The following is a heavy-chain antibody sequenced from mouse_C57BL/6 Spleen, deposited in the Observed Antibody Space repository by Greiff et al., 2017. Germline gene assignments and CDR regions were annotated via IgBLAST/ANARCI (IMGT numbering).Heavy chain of an antibody. V-gene: IGHV1-20*01. CDR2: INPYNGDT. J-gene: IGHJ2*01. CDR1: GYSFTGYF. Sequence: EVKVVESGPELVKPGDSVKISCKASGYSFTGYFMNWVMQSHGKSLEWIGRINPYNGDTFSNQKFKGKATLTVDKSSSTANMGYRRLTSEDAAVYYWARSDGFHCDYWGQGTTLTVSS. CDR3: ARSDGFHCDY. D-gene: IGHD2-3*01.